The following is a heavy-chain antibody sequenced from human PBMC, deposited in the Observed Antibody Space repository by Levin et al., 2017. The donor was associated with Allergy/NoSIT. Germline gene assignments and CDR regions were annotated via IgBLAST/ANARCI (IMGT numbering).Heavy chain of an antibody. V-gene: IGHV3-33*01. CDR2: IWYDGSNK. Sequence: PGGSLRLSCAASGFTFSSYGMHWVRQAPGKGLEWVAVIWYDGSNKYYADSVKGRFTISRDNSKNTLYLQMNSLRAEDTAVYYCARNIEREEWSPFDYWGQGTLVTVSS. J-gene: IGHJ4*02. CDR3: ARNIEREEWSPFDY. D-gene: IGHD3-3*01. CDR1: GFTFSSYG.